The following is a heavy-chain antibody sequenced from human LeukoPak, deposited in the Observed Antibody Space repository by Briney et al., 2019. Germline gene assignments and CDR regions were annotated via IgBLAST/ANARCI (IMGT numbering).Heavy chain of an antibody. D-gene: IGHD2-2*01. J-gene: IGHJ4*02. CDR1: GYTFTRFG. CDR3: ARDRADGLIVVLPSAPRTEVDY. CDR2: ISIYNGDA. V-gene: IGHV1-18*01. Sequence: ASVKLSCKASGYTFTRFGISWVRQAPGQGLEWMGWISIYNGDANYAQKVHGRVTMTTDTSTSTVYMELRGLRSDDTAVYYCARDRADGLIVVLPSAPRTEVDYWGQGTLVTVSS.